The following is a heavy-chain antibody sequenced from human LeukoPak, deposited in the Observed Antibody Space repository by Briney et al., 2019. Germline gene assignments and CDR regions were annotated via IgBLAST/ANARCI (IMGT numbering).Heavy chain of an antibody. V-gene: IGHV4-39*01. D-gene: IGHD3-16*02. CDR3: ARHLPVWGSYRFNHYYYMDV. J-gene: IGHJ6*03. CDR2: IYYSGST. CDR1: GGSISSSSYY. Sequence: PSETLSLTCTVSGGSISSSSYYWGWIRQPPGKGLEWIGSIYYSGSTYYNPSLKSRVTISVDTSKNQFSLKLSSVTAADTAVYYCARHLPVWGSYRFNHYYYMDVWGKGTTVTISS.